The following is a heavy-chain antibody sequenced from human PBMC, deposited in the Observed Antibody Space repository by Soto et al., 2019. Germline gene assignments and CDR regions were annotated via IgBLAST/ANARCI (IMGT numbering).Heavy chain of an antibody. J-gene: IGHJ4*02. Sequence: ASVKVSCKASGYTFTGYYIHWVRQAPGQGLEWMGWINPNSGGTNYAQKFQDWVTMTRDTSISTAYMELSRLRSDDTAVYYCARDPNVWYSSSSGVFDYWGQGTLVTVSS. CDR3: ARDPNVWYSSSSGVFDY. CDR2: INPNSGGT. CDR1: GYTFTGYY. D-gene: IGHD6-6*01. V-gene: IGHV1-2*04.